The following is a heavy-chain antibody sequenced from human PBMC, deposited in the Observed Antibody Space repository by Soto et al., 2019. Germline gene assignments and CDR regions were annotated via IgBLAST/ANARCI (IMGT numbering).Heavy chain of an antibody. CDR1: GYSFTDYR. J-gene: IGHJ6*02. D-gene: IGHD2-8*01. CDR3: ARGHSTDCSNGVCSFFYNHEMDV. Sequence: ASVKVSCKASGYSFTDYRIHWVRQAPGQGLEWLGRINPKSGGTSTAQKFQGWVTMTRDRSISTVYMELTRLRSDDTAVYFCARGHSTDCSNGVCSFFYNHEMDVWGQGTTVNVSS. CDR2: INPKSGGT. V-gene: IGHV1-2*04.